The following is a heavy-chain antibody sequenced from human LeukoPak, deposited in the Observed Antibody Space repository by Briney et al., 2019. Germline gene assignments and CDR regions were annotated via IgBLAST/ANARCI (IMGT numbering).Heavy chain of an antibody. CDR2: ISSSSSYI. J-gene: IGHJ6*02. Sequence: GGSLRLSCAASGFTFSSYSMNWVRQAPGRGLEWVSSISSSSSYIYYADSVKGRFTISRDNARNSLYLQMNSLRAEDTAVYYCARDQLYSYATYGMDVWGQGTTVTVSS. V-gene: IGHV3-21*01. CDR1: GFTFSSYS. CDR3: ARDQLYSYATYGMDV. D-gene: IGHD5-18*01.